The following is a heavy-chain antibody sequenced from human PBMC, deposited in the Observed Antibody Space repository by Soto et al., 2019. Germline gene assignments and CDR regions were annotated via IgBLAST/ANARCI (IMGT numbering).Heavy chain of an antibody. CDR2: IYSGGNT. CDR3: ARDPGSSGCLAFDI. V-gene: IGHV3-66*01. Sequence: EVQLVESGGGLVQPGGSLRLSCAASGFTVRSNYMSWVRQAPGKGLEWVSVIYSGGNTYYADSVKGRFTFSRDNSKNMLYLQMSSLRAEDTGVYYWARDPGSSGCLAFDIWGQGTMVTVSS. D-gene: IGHD3-22*01. CDR1: GFTVRSNY. J-gene: IGHJ3*02.